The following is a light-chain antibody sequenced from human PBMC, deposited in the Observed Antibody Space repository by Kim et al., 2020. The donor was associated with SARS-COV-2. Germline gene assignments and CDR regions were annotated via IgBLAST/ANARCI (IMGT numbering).Light chain of an antibody. CDR3: CSYTSSTTLV. V-gene: IGLV2-14*04. CDR2: DVS. J-gene: IGLJ2*01. CDR1: SSDIGGYNY. Sequence: GQSITISCTGTSSDIGGYNYVSWYQQYPGKAPKFMIYDVSKRPSGVSDRFSGSKSGNTASLTISGLQAEDEADYYCCSYTSSTTLVFGGGTQLTVL.